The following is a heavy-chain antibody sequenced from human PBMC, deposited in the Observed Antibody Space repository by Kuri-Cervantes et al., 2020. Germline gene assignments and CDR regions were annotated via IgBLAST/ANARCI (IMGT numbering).Heavy chain of an antibody. CDR2: IYPDDSDT. D-gene: IGHD2-15*01. Sequence: GGSLRLSCKGSGYSFATYWIGWVRQVPGRGLEWMGIIYPDDSDTRYSPSFQGQVTISADKSISTAYLQWSSLKASDTAMYYCAGKRRGGSLEPFDYWGQGTLVTVSS. CDR1: GYSFATYW. J-gene: IGHJ4*02. V-gene: IGHV5-51*01. CDR3: AGKRRGGSLEPFDY.